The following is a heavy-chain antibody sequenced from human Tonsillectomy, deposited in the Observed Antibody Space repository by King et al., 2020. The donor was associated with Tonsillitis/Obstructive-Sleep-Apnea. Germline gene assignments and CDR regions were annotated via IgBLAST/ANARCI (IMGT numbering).Heavy chain of an antibody. CDR1: GFSLSNARMG. Sequence: VTLKESGPVLVKPTETLTLTCTVSGFSLSNARMGVSWIRQPPGKALEWLAHIFSNDEKAYSTSLKIRLTISKDISKSQVVLTMTNMDPVDTATYYCARVVGDVDTAMVYFDYWGQGTLVTVSS. J-gene: IGHJ4*02. D-gene: IGHD5-18*01. CDR2: IFSNDEK. CDR3: ARVVGDVDTAMVYFDY. V-gene: IGHV2-26*01.